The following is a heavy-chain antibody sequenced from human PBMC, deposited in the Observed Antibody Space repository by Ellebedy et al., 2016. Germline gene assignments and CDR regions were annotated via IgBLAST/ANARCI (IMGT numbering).Heavy chain of an antibody. CDR3: ARGEFFPSGKNSFDI. Sequence: GGSLRLSCAASGFSFTTSWMNWVRQAPGKGVEWVANIKEDRGEKYYVDSVEGRFTISRDNAKNSLYLQMNRLRADDTAVYYCARGEFFPSGKNSFDIWGRGTLVTVSS. D-gene: IGHD3-10*01. J-gene: IGHJ3*02. CDR1: GFSFTTSW. CDR2: IKEDRGEK. V-gene: IGHV3-7*03.